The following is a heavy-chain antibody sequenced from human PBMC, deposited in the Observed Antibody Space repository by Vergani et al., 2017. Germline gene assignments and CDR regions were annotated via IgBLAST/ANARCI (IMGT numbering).Heavy chain of an antibody. J-gene: IGHJ4*02. CDR3: ARHVTQDYCNDSDYFDY. CDR2: MDYNGRA. Sequence: QLQLQESGPGLVKPSGTLSLTCSVTGGSFFNSRYYWGWIRQPPGKGLEWVGSMDYNGRAYYTPSLRRRVAISMDTSKMQCSLKLYSLTAADTAICYCARHVTQDYCNDSDYFDYWGLGALVTVSS. V-gene: IGHV4-39*01. D-gene: IGHD3-22*01. CDR1: GGSFFNSRYY.